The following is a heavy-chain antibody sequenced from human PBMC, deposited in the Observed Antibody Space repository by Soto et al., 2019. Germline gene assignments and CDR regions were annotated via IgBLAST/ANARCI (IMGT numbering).Heavy chain of an antibody. V-gene: IGHV4-59*08. J-gene: IGHJ6*02. CDR3: AKYGENYYDGMDV. Sequence: SETLSLTCTVSGGSISSYYWSWIRQPPGKGLEWIGYIYYSGSTNYTPSLKSRVTISIDTSKNHFSLKLWSVTAADTAVYYCAKYGENYYDGMDVWGQGTTVTVSS. CDR2: IYYSGST. CDR1: GGSISSYY. D-gene: IGHD4-17*01.